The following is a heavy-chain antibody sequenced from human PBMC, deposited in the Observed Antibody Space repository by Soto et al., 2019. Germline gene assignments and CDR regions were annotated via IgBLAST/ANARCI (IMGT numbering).Heavy chain of an antibody. CDR3: ARVVIGAYHFDS. D-gene: IGHD2-21*01. CDR1: GFTFRSYW. Sequence: EVQLVESGGGLVQPGGSLRLSCAASGFTFRSYWMHWVRQAPGKGLVWVSRINSDGRTISYADSVRGQFTISGDNAKNTLDLPLNSLRAEDTAVYYCARVVIGAYHFDSWGQGTLVTVSS. CDR2: INSDGRTI. V-gene: IGHV3-74*01. J-gene: IGHJ4*02.